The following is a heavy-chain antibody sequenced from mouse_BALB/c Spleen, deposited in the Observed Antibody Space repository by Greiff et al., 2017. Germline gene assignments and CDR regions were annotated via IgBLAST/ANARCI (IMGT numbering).Heavy chain of an antibody. CDR3: ARRSSYVWYYAMDY. CDR1: GDSITSGY. CDR2: ISYSGST. V-gene: IGHV3-8*02. Sequence: EVKLMESGPSLVKPSQTLSLTCSVTGDSITSGYWNWIRKFPGNKLEYMGYISYSGSTYYNPSLKSRISITRDTSKNQYYLQLNSVTTEDTATYYCARRSSYVWYYAMDYWGQGTSVTVSS. D-gene: IGHD1-1*01. J-gene: IGHJ4*01.